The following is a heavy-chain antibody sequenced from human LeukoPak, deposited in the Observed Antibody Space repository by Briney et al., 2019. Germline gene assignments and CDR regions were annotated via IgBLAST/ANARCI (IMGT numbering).Heavy chain of an antibody. CDR3: ARGPGYCSSTSCYIDY. J-gene: IGHJ4*02. CDR2: INHSGST. CDR1: GGSFSGYY. D-gene: IGHD2-2*02. V-gene: IGHV4-34*01. Sequence: SETLSLTCAVYGGSFSGYYWSWIRQPPGKGLEWIGEINHSGSTNYNPSLKSRVTISVDTSKNQFSLKLSSVTAAVTAVYYCARGPGYCSSTSCYIDYWGQGTLVTASS.